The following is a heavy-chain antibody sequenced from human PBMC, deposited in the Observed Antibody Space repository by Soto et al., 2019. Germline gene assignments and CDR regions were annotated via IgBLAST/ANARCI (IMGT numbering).Heavy chain of an antibody. CDR1: GYTFTGDY. J-gene: IGHJ4*02. V-gene: IGHV1-2*02. CDR3: ARLPRLWFGAVSDY. CDR2: INPNSGGT. Sequence: GGSVKVSFKASGYTFTGDYMHRVRQAPGQGLESTGWINPNSGGTNYAQKFQGRVTMTRDTSISTAYTELSRLRPDDTAVSYCARLPRLWFGAVSDYWGQGTLVTVSS. D-gene: IGHD3-10*01.